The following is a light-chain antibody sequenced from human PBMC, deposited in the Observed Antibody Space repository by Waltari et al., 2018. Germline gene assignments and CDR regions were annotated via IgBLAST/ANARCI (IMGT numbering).Light chain of an antibody. Sequence: EVVMTQYPATLSVSAGGRATLSCRASQSVLTHLAWYQQKPGQAPSLLIYEASTRATSIPARFIGSGSGTEFTLTISSLQSEDFAVYYCQQYNDWWTFGQGTKVQIK. CDR2: EAS. J-gene: IGKJ1*01. V-gene: IGKV3-15*01. CDR1: QSVLTH. CDR3: QQYNDWWT.